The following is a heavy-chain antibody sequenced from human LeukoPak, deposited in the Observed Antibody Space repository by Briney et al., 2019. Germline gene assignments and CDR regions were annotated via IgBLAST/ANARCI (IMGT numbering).Heavy chain of an antibody. CDR3: ARGSGITMVRGVTADYYYGMDV. V-gene: IGHV3-66*02. D-gene: IGHD3-10*01. J-gene: IGHJ6*02. CDR2: IYSGGST. Sequence: GGSLRLSCAASGFTVSSNYMSWVRQAPGKGLEWVSVIYSGGSTYYADSVKGRFTISRDNSKNTLYLQMSSLRAEDTAVYYCARGSGITMVRGVTADYYYGMDVWGQGTTVTVSS. CDR1: GFTVSSNY.